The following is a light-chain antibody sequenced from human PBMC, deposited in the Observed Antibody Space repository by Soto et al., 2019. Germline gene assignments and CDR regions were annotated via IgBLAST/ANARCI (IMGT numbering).Light chain of an antibody. CDR2: AAS. J-gene: IGKJ1*01. CDR3: QQYNNWPRT. V-gene: IGKV3-15*01. Sequence: EIVMAQSPGTLSLSSGERATLSCRASQTVSSSYLAWYQQKPGQAPRLLIFAASTRATAVPDRFSGSGSGTEFTLTISNLQSEDFAVYYCQQYNNWPRTFGQGTKVDIK. CDR1: QTVSSSY.